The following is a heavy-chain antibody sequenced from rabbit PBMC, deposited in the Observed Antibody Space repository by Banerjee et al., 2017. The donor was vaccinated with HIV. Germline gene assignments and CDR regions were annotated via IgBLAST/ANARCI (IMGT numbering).Heavy chain of an antibody. Sequence: EQLVESGGGLVQPEGSLTLTCTASGFSFSNKAVMCWVRQAPGKGLEWIACINVVTGKAVYASWAKGRYTFSKTSSTTVTLEMTSLTAADTATYFCARDLPGVIGWNFGWWGQGTLVTVS. CDR3: ARDLPGVIGWNFGW. D-gene: IGHD4-1*01. CDR2: INVVTGKA. J-gene: IGHJ3*01. V-gene: IGHV1S45*01. CDR1: GFSFSNKAV.